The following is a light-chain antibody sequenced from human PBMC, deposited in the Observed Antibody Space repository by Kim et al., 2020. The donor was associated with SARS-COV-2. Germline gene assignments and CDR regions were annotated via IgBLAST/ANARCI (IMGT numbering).Light chain of an antibody. Sequence: GQRVTISCSGSSSNIGSNTVNWYQQLPGTAPKLLIYSNNQRPSGVPDRISGSNSGTSASPAISGLQSEDEAAYYCAAWDDSLNGPVFGGGTQLTVL. J-gene: IGLJ3*02. V-gene: IGLV1-44*01. CDR3: AAWDDSLNGPV. CDR1: SSNIGSNT. CDR2: SNN.